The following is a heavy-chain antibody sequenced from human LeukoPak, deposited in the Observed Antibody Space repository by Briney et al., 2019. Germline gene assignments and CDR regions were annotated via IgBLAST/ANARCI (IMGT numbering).Heavy chain of an antibody. CDR2: INPDSGIT. V-gene: IGHV1-2*02. Sequence: ASVKVSCKVSGYTFTVYYIHWVRLAPGQGPEWMGWINPDSGITNYAQKFQGRVTMTRNTSIGTVYMELRSLRSGDAAVYYCMRGGCGGDCNKFDYWGQGALVTVSS. J-gene: IGHJ4*02. CDR1: GYTFTVYY. D-gene: IGHD2-21*02. CDR3: MRGGCGGDCNKFDY.